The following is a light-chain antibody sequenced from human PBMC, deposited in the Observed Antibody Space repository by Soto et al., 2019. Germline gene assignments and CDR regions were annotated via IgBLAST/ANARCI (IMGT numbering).Light chain of an antibody. J-gene: IGKJ1*01. CDR1: QSVSSN. CDR2: GAS. CDR3: QQYNNWLGT. Sequence: EIVMTQSPATLSVSPGERATLSCRASQSVSSNSAWYQQKPGQAPRLLIYGASTRATGIPARFSGSGSGTEFTLTISSLQSEDFAVYYCQQYNNWLGTFGQGTKVEIK. V-gene: IGKV3-15*01.